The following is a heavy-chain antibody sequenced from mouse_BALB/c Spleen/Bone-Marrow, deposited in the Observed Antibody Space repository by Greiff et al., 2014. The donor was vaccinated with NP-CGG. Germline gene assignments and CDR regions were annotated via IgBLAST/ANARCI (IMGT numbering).Heavy chain of an antibody. J-gene: IGHJ3*01. CDR1: GYSFTGYY. CDR3: ARQLYGNYAY. V-gene: IGHV1S30*01. Sequence: EVQLQESGPELVKPGPSVKISCKASGYSFTGYYMHWVKQSHGKSLEWIGEINPYNGGTSYNQKFKGKATLTVDTSSSTAFMELHSLTSEDSLVYYCARQLYGNYAYWGQGTLVIVSA. D-gene: IGHD2-10*02. CDR2: INPYNGGT.